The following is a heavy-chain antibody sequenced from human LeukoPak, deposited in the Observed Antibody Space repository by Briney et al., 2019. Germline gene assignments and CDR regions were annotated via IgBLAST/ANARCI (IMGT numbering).Heavy chain of an antibody. CDR2: ISYDGSNK. D-gene: IGHD3-10*01. V-gene: IGHV3-30-3*01. CDR1: GFTFSSYA. J-gene: IGHJ4*02. CDR3: ARGSAYGSGSYYFDY. Sequence: GGSLRLSCAASGFTFSSYAMHRVRQAPGKGLEWVAVISYDGSNKYYADSVKGRFTISRDNSKNTLYLQMNSLRAEDTAVYYCARGSAYGSGSYYFDYWGQGTLVTVSS.